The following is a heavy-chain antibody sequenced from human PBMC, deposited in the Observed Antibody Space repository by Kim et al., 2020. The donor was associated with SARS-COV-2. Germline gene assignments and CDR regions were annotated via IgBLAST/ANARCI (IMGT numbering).Heavy chain of an antibody. V-gene: IGHV3-30*18. CDR2: ISYDGSNK. CDR1: GFTFSSYG. D-gene: IGHD3-3*01. CDR3: AKTALEWLLRTPNFDY. J-gene: IGHJ4*02. Sequence: GGSLRLSCAASGFTFSSYGMHWVRQAPGKGLEWVAVISYDGSNKYYADSVKGRFTISRDNSKNTLYLQMNSLRAEDTAVYYCAKTALEWLLRTPNFDYWGQGTLVTVSS.